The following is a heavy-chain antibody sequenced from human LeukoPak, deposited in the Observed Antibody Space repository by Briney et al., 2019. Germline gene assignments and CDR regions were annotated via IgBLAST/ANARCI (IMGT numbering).Heavy chain of an antibody. CDR2: INPSGGST. Sequence: GASVKVSCKASGYTFTSYYIHWVRQAPGRGLEWMGIINPSGGSTSYAQKFQGRVTMTRDTSTSTVYMELSSLRSEDTAVYYCARDKGGYDPYYYYGMDVWGQGTTVTVS. V-gene: IGHV1-46*01. CDR3: ARDKGGYDPYYYYGMDV. J-gene: IGHJ6*02. D-gene: IGHD5-12*01. CDR1: GYTFTSYY.